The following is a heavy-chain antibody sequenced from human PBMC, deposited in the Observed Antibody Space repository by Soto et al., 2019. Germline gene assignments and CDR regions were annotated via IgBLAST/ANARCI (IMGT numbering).Heavy chain of an antibody. Sequence: GESLKISCKGSGYSFTSYWIGWVRQMPGKGLEWMGIIYPGDSDTRYSPSFQGQVTISADKSISTAYLQWSSLKASDTAMYYCARQTAVAGPYYYYGMDVRGQGTTVTVSS. V-gene: IGHV5-51*01. CDR3: ARQTAVAGPYYYYGMDV. CDR1: GYSFTSYW. J-gene: IGHJ6*02. CDR2: IYPGDSDT. D-gene: IGHD6-19*01.